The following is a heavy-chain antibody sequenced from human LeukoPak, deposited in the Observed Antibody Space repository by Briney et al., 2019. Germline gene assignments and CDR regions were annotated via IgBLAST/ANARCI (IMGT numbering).Heavy chain of an antibody. V-gene: IGHV1-3*01. CDR2: INAANGNT. J-gene: IGHJ2*01. CDR3: ARDPRFQGYCSSTSCYMAPDWYFDL. Sequence: ASVKVSCTASGYTFTSYGMHWVRQAPGQRLEWMGWINAANGNTKYSQKFQGRVTITRDTSASTAYMELSSLRSEDTAVYYCARDPRFQGYCSSTSCYMAPDWYFDLWGRGTLVTVSS. CDR1: GYTFTSYG. D-gene: IGHD2-2*02.